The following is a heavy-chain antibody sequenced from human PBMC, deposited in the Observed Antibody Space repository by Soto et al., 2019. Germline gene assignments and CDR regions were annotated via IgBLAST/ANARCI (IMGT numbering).Heavy chain of an antibody. J-gene: IGHJ6*02. CDR2: TYYRSKWYN. CDR1: GDSVSSNSAA. D-gene: IGHD3-3*01. Sequence: SQTLSLTRAISGDSVSSNSAAWNWIRQSPSRGLEWLGRTYYRSKWYNDYAVSVKSRITINPDTSKNQFSLQLNSVTPEDTAVYYCARGGMDYDFWSGYLESDGMDVWGQGTTVTVSS. CDR3: ARGGMDYDFWSGYLESDGMDV. V-gene: IGHV6-1*01.